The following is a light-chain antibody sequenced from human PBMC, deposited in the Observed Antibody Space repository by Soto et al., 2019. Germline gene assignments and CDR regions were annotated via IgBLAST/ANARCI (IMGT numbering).Light chain of an antibody. CDR3: CSYAGSSTQSYV. CDR2: EVS. CDR1: NSDVGSYNL. Sequence: QSARTQPASVSGSPGQSITISCTGTNSDVGSYNLVSWYQQHPGKAPKVIIYEVSERPSGVSDRFSGSKSGTTASLMISGLQAEDEADYYCCSYAGSSTQSYVFGSGTKVTVL. V-gene: IGLV2-23*02. J-gene: IGLJ1*01.